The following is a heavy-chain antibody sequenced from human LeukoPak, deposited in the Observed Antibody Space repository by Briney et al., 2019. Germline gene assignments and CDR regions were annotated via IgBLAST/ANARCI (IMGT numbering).Heavy chain of an antibody. CDR1: GGSISSYY. D-gene: IGHD3-10*01. J-gene: IGHJ4*02. CDR2: IYYSGST. Sequence: PSETLSLTCTVSGGSISSYYWSWIRQPPGKGLEWIGYIYYSGSTNYNPSLKSRVTISVDTSKNQFSLKLSSVTAADTAVYYCARAGRITMVRGSYHFDYWGQGTLVTVSS. V-gene: IGHV4-59*01. CDR3: ARAGRITMVRGSYHFDY.